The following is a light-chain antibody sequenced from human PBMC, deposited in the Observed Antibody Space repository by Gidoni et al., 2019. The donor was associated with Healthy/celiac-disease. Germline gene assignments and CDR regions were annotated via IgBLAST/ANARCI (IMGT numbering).Light chain of an antibody. J-gene: IGLJ7*01. CDR1: SGSIASNY. CDR2: EDN. V-gene: IGLV6-57*01. Sequence: NFMLTQPHSVSESPGQTVTISCTRSSGSIASNYVQWYQQRPGSSPTTVIYEDNQRPSGVSDRFSGSIDSSSNSASLTISGLKTEDEADYYCQSYDSSNHAVFGGGTQLTVL. CDR3: QSYDSSNHAV.